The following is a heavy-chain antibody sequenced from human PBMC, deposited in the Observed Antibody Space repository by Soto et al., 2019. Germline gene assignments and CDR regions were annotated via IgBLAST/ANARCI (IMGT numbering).Heavy chain of an antibody. J-gene: IGHJ4*02. CDR2: ITGSGYST. CDR1: GFTFSSYA. Sequence: GGSLRLSCAASGFTFSSYALTWVRQAPGKGLEWVSAITGSGYSTYYADSVKGRFTISRDNSKNTLYLQMNSLRADDTAVYYCAKDSLSGSYGYWGQGTLVTVSS. D-gene: IGHD1-26*01. V-gene: IGHV3-23*01. CDR3: AKDSLSGSYGY.